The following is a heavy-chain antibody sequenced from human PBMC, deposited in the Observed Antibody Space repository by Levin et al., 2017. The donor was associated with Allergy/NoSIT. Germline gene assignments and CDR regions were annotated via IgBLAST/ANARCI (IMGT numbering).Heavy chain of an antibody. J-gene: IGHJ6*02. CDR3: ARVGGGYCSGTRCYYYDEMDG. Sequence: GGSLRLSCVASGFTVSSNYMNWVRQSPGKGLEWVSVIYSGGSTYYADSVKGRFTISRDDSKNTLYLQMNSLRVEDTAVYYCARVGGGYCSGTRCYYYDEMDGWGQGTTVTVSS. D-gene: IGHD2-2*03. V-gene: IGHV3-66*01. CDR2: IYSGGST. CDR1: GFTVSSNY.